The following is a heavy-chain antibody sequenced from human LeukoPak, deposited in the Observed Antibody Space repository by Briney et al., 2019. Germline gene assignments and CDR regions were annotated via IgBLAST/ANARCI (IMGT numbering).Heavy chain of an antibody. Sequence: GGSLRLSCAASGFTFSSYAMSWVRQAPGKGLEWVSAISGSGGSTYYADSVKGRFTISRDNSKNTLYLQMNSLRAEDTAVYYCAKVENVLLWFGESYGMDVWGQGTTVTVSS. J-gene: IGHJ6*02. D-gene: IGHD3-10*01. CDR3: AKVENVLLWFGESYGMDV. CDR2: ISGSGGST. V-gene: IGHV3-23*01. CDR1: GFTFSSYA.